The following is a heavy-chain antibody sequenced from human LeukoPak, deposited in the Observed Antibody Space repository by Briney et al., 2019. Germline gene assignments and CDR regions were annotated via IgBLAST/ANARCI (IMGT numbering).Heavy chain of an antibody. CDR1: GYTFTGYY. V-gene: IGHV1-2*02. CDR2: INPNSGGT. Sequence: ASVKVSCKASGYTFTGYYMHWVRLAPGQGLEWMGWINPNSGGTNYAQKFQGRVTMTRDTSISTAYMELSRLRSDDTAVYYCARDRGELLPEYYFDYWGQGTLVTVSS. CDR3: ARDRGELLPEYYFDY. D-gene: IGHD1-26*01. J-gene: IGHJ4*02.